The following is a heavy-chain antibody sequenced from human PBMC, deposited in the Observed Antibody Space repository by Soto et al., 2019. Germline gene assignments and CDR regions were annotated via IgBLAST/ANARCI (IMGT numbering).Heavy chain of an antibody. CDR2: IYYSVST. Sequence: QVQLQESGPGLVKPSETLSLTCTVSGGSVSSGSYYWSWIRQPPGKGLEWIGYIYYSVSTNYNPSRKSRVTRSVYTSKNPFSLKVSSVTAADTAVYYCASYSSGWYDVIYWGQGTLVTVSS. CDR3: ASYSSGWYDVIY. D-gene: IGHD6-19*01. V-gene: IGHV4-61*01. CDR1: GGSVSSGSYY. J-gene: IGHJ4*02.